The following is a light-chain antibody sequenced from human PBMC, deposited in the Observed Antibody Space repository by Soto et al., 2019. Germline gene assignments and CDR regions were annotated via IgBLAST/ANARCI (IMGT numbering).Light chain of an antibody. V-gene: IGKV3-20*01. Sequence: EIVLSQSPGTLSCSLGERATRSCTSSQTGSNSYLAWYQQKSGQAPRILIYGVSTRATGTPDRFSGSGSGTEFTLTIRRLEPEDFAVYFCQHYVYPQWTFGPGTKLDIK. CDR2: GVS. CDR1: QTGSNSY. CDR3: QHYVYPQWT. J-gene: IGKJ1*01.